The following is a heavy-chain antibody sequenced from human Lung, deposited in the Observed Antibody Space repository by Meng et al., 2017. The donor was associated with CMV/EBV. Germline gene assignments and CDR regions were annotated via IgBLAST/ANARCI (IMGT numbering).Heavy chain of an antibody. V-gene: IGHV4-38-2*02. J-gene: IGHJ6*02. CDR2: IFHGGTV. Sequence: SETLSLTCTISGYSITTSYFWGWVRQSPGKGLEWIGSIFHGGTVYYNPSLKSRVTISLDTSKNQFSLRLDSVTVADTAVYYCARERDYYSYMDVWGRGTTVTVSS. CDR1: GYSITTSYF. CDR3: ARERDYYSYMDV.